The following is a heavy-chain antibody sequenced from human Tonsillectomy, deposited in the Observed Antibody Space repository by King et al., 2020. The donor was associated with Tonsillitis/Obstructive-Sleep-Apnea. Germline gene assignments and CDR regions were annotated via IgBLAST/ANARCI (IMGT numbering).Heavy chain of an antibody. D-gene: IGHD3-9*01. Sequence: VQLQQWGAGLLKPSETLSLTCAVYGGSFSGYYWSWIRQPPGKGLEWIGEINHSGSTNYNPSLKSRVTISLDTSKNQFSLKLSSVTAADTAVYSCARGRELRYSPLLYWGQGTLVTVSS. V-gene: IGHV4-34*01. CDR1: GGSFSGYY. CDR3: ARGRELRYSPLLY. CDR2: INHSGST. J-gene: IGHJ4*02.